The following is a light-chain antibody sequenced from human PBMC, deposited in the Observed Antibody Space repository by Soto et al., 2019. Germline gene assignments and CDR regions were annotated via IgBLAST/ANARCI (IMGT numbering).Light chain of an antibody. V-gene: IGLV2-11*01. CDR1: SSDVGRYNY. J-gene: IGLJ1*01. Sequence: QSALTQPRSVSGSPGQSVTISCTGTSSDVGRYNYVSWYQHHPGKAPKLMIYDVSTPPSGVPDRFSGSKSGTTASLTISGLQAEDKADYYCCSYAGSPYVFGTVTKFTVL. CDR3: CSYAGSPYV. CDR2: DVS.